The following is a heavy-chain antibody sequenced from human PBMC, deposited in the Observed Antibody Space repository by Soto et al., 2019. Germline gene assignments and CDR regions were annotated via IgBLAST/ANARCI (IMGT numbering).Heavy chain of an antibody. D-gene: IGHD3-9*01. V-gene: IGHV1-46*01. Sequence: QVQLVQSGAEVKKPGASVKVSCKASGYTFTSYYMHWVRQAPGQGLEWMGIINPSGGSTSYAQKFQGRVTMTRDTSPSTVYLGLSGLRSEDTAVYYCARDLSDWLGNYLDYWGQGTLVTVSS. J-gene: IGHJ4*02. CDR2: INPSGGST. CDR1: GYTFTSYY. CDR3: ARDLSDWLGNYLDY.